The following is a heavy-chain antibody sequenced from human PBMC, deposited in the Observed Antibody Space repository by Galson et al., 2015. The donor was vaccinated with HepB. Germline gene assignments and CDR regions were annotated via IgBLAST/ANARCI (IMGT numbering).Heavy chain of an antibody. CDR2: INPSGGST. Sequence: SVKVSCKASGYTFTSYYMHWVRQAPGQGLEWMGIINPSGGSTSYAQKFQGRVTMTRDTSTSTVYMELSSLRSEDTAVYYCARVPSVVPAAPPFVYYYYCIDVWVQGTTVTVSS. J-gene: IGHJ6*02. CDR1: GYTFTSYY. CDR3: ARVPSVVPAAPPFVYYYYCIDV. D-gene: IGHD2-2*01. V-gene: IGHV1-46*01.